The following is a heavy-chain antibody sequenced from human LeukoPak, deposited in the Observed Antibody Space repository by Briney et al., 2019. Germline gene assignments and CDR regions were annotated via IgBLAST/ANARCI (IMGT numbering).Heavy chain of an antibody. J-gene: IGHJ1*01. D-gene: IGHD3-22*01. CDR2: ISGSGGST. Sequence: GRTLRLSCVASGFTFSSFAMSWVRQTLGKGLEWVSGISGSGGSTYYADSVKSRFTFSRDNSKNTLYLQMNSLRAEDTAVYYCAKGIRGGYDSSNGYFQHWGQGTLVTVSS. CDR3: AKGIRGGYDSSNGYFQH. CDR1: GFTFSSFA. V-gene: IGHV3-23*01.